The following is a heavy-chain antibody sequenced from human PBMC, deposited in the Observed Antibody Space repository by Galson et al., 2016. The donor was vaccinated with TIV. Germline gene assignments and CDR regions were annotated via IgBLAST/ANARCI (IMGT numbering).Heavy chain of an antibody. CDR2: IYPGDSDT. V-gene: IGHV5-51*01. Sequence: QSGAEVKKPGESPKISCKVSGYPFTSYWIAWVRQMPGRGLECMGIIYPGDSDTRYSPAFQGLVSISADKSNSTAYLQWSSLQASDSAFYYCARLRSFFESSGYSDFWGQGTLVTVSS. CDR3: ARLRSFFESSGYSDF. CDR1: GYPFTSYW. J-gene: IGHJ4*02. D-gene: IGHD3-22*01.